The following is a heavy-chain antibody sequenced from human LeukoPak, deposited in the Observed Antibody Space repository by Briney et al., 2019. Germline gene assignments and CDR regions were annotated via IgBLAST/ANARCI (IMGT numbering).Heavy chain of an antibody. Sequence: GESLKISCKGSGYSFTSYWIGWVRQMPGKGLEWMGITYPGDSDARYSPSFQGQVTISADKSNSIAYLQWNSLKASDTAMYYCARHSETTLIVVIDDAFDIWGQGTMVTVSS. CDR3: ARHSETTLIVVIDDAFDI. CDR2: TYPGDSDA. D-gene: IGHD3-22*01. J-gene: IGHJ3*02. CDR1: GYSFTSYW. V-gene: IGHV5-51*01.